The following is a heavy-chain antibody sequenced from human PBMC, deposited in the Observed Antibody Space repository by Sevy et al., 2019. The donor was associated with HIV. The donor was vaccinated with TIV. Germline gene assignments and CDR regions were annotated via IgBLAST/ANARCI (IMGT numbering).Heavy chain of an antibody. CDR2: IVPVFLTP. CDR3: ARGTSGYDFGDYYYYMDV. Sequence: ASVKVSCKTSGGTLSRYDISWVRQAPGEGLEWMGWIVPVFLTPNYAQKFQGRVNITADESTNTAYMELTSLRSEDTAVYYCARGTSGYDFGDYYYYMDVWGKGTTVTVSS. D-gene: IGHD5-12*01. V-gene: IGHV1-69*13. J-gene: IGHJ6*03. CDR1: GGTLSRYD.